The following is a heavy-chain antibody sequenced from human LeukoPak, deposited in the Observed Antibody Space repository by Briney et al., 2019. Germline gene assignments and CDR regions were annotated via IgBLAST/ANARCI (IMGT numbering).Heavy chain of an antibody. Sequence: PGGSLRLSCAASGFTFSSYAMHWVRQAPGKGLEWVAVISYDGSNKYYADSVKGRFTISRDNSKNTLYLQMNSLRAEDTAVYYCNAVSGVYSSGWHVDYWGQGTLVTVSS. CDR1: GFTFSSYA. CDR3: NAVSGVYSSGWHVDY. J-gene: IGHJ4*02. D-gene: IGHD6-19*01. V-gene: IGHV3-30-3*01. CDR2: ISYDGSNK.